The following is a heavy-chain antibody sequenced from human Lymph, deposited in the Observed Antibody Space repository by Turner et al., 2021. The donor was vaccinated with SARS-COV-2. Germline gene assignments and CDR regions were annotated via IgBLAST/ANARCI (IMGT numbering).Heavy chain of an antibody. CDR1: AFTFSTYS. J-gene: IGHJ4*02. Sequence: EVQLVESGGGRVKPGGSLRLPCAASAFTFSTYSMNWVRQAPGKGLGWISSISSSSSYIYYADSVKGRFTISRDDAKNSLYLQMNSLGAEDTAVYYCARDIPATADYFDYWGQGTLVTVSS. CDR2: ISSSSSYI. V-gene: IGHV3-21*01. D-gene: IGHD5-12*01. CDR3: ARDIPATADYFDY.